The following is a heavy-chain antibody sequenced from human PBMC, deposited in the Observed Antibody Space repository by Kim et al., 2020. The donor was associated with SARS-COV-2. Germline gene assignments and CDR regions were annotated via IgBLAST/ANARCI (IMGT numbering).Heavy chain of an antibody. V-gene: IGHV1-46*01. CDR3: ARDLGGSSGGSYYVLVY. CDR1: GYTFTSYY. D-gene: IGHD1-26*01. CDR2: INPSGGST. Sequence: ASVKVSCKASGYTFTSYYMHWVRQAPGQGLEWMGIINPSGGSTSYAQKFQGRVTMTRDTSTSTVYMELSSLRSEDTAVYYCARDLGGSSGGSYYVLVYWGQGTLVTVSS. J-gene: IGHJ4*02.